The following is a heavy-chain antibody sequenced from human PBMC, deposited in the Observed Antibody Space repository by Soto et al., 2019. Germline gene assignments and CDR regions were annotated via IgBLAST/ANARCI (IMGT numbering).Heavy chain of an antibody. CDR2: ISGYNGNT. CDR3: ERDLGGQIVDY. Sequence: QVQLVQSGAEVKKPGASVKVSCKASGYTFTSYGISWVRQAPGQGLEWMGWISGYNGNTKYAEKLQGRATMTTDTSKSTAYMALRRLRSDDTAVYYCERDLGGQIVDYWGQGTLVTVSS. V-gene: IGHV1-18*01. J-gene: IGHJ4*02. D-gene: IGHD1-26*01. CDR1: GYTFTSYG.